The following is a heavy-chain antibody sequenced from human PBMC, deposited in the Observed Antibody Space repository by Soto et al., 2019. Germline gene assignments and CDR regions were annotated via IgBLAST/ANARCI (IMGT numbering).Heavy chain of an antibody. D-gene: IGHD2-2*01. CDR1: GFTFSSYE. V-gene: IGHV3-48*03. J-gene: IGHJ6*02. Sequence: VQLVESGGGLVQPGGSLRLSCAASGFTFSSYEMNWVRQAPGKGLEWVSYISSSGSTIYYADSVKGRFTISRDNAKNSLYLQMNSLRAEDTAVYYCARDRIVVVPGEDYYYYYGMDVWGQGTTVTVSS. CDR2: ISSSGSTI. CDR3: ARDRIVVVPGEDYYYYYGMDV.